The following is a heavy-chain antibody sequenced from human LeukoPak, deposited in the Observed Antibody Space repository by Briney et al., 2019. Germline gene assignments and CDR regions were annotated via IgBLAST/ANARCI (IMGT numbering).Heavy chain of an antibody. D-gene: IGHD6-19*01. CDR1: GFTFSSYE. J-gene: IGHJ4*02. V-gene: IGHV3-48*03. CDR3: AKEGSSGFIDS. CDR2: ISSSGRTV. Sequence: GGSLRLSCPASGFTFSSYEINWVRQAPGKGLEWVSYISSSGRTVYYADSVKGRFTISRDNARKSVYLQMNSLRVEDTAAYYCAKEGSSGFIDSWGQGTLVTVSS.